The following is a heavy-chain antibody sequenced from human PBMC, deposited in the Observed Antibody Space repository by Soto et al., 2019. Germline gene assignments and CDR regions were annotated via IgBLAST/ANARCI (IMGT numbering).Heavy chain of an antibody. J-gene: IGHJ5*02. CDR3: TRDASRDSSARGWFDP. Sequence: GRALRLSCGDSGFTFRSFTGNWVRQAPGKGLDWVSTISSNSAYIYYTDALRGRFTISRDNAKNSLHLQMYSLRAEDTAVYYCTRDASRDSSARGWFDPWGPGTLATVSS. CDR2: ISSNSAYI. D-gene: IGHD6-13*01. CDR1: GFTFRSFT. V-gene: IGHV3-21*01.